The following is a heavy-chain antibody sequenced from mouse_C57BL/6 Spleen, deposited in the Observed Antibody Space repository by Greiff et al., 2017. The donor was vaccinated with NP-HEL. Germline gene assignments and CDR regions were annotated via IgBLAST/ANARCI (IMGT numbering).Heavy chain of an antibody. CDR1: GYTFTSYW. V-gene: IGHV1-52*01. CDR3: ARYPAYGYYFDY. J-gene: IGHJ2*01. Sequence: QVQLQQPGAELVRPGSSVKLSCKASGYTFTSYWMHWVKQRPIQGLEWIGNIDPSDSETHYNQKFKDKATLTVDKSSSTAYMQLSSLTSEYSAVYYCARYPAYGYYFDYWGQGTTLTVSS. D-gene: IGHD2-2*01. CDR2: IDPSDSET.